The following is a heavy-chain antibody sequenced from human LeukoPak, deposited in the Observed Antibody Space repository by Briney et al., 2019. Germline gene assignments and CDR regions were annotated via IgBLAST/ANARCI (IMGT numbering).Heavy chain of an antibody. CDR1: GGSISSGSYS. CDR3: ARGPSEMYYYGSGRKIQTYYFDY. D-gene: IGHD3-10*01. V-gene: IGHV4-30-2*05. Sequence: KPSETLSLTCAVSGGSISSGSYSWSWIRQPPGKGLEWIGYIYPRGSTYYNPSLKSRVTISVDTSKNQFSLKLSSVTAADTAVYYCARGPSEMYYYGSGRKIQTYYFDYWGQGTLVTVSS. CDR2: IYPRGST. J-gene: IGHJ4*02.